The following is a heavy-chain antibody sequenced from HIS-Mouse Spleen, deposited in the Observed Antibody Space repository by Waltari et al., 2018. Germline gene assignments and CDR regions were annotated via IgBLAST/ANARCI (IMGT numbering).Heavy chain of an antibody. CDR1: GFTFSSYG. CDR3: AKDKHHAFDY. Sequence: QVQLVESGGGVVQPGRSLRLSCAASGFTFSSYGMHWVRQAPGKGLEWVAVISHDGSNKYYADSVKGRFTISRDNSKNTLYLQMNSLRAEDTAVYYCAKDKHHAFDYWGQGTLVTVSS. CDR2: ISHDGSNK. J-gene: IGHJ4*02. V-gene: IGHV3-30*18.